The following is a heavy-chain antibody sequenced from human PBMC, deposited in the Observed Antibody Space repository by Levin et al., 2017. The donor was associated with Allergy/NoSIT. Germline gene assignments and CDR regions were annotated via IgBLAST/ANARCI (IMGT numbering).Heavy chain of an antibody. CDR1: GFTFSSYA. J-gene: IGHJ6*03. Sequence: GESLKISCAASGFTFSSYAMSWVRQAPGKGLEWVSAISGSGDSTYYADSVKGRFTISRDNSKNTLYLQMNSLRAEDTAVYYCAKDHMVQGPLTPYNYFYYMDVWGKGTTVTVSS. CDR3: AKDHMVQGPLTPYNYFYYMDV. V-gene: IGHV3-23*01. CDR2: ISGSGDST. D-gene: IGHD3-10*01.